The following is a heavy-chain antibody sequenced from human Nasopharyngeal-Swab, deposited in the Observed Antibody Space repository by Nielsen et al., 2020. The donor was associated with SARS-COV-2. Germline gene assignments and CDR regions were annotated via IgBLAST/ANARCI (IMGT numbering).Heavy chain of an antibody. CDR3: ARMAVAGTGDY. J-gene: IGHJ4*02. V-gene: IGHV1-2*06. D-gene: IGHD6-19*01. CDR2: INPNSGGT. CDR1: GYTFTGYY. Sequence: ASVKVSCKASGYTFTGYYMHWVRQAPGQGLEWMGRINPNSGGTNYAQKFQGRVTMTRDTSISTAYMELSRLRSDDTAVCYCARMAVAGTGDYWGQGTLVTVSS.